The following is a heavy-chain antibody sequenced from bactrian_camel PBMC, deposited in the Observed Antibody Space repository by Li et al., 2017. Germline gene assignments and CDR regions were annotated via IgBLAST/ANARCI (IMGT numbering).Heavy chain of an antibody. D-gene: IGHD5*01. CDR1: GYIASSAC. J-gene: IGHJ6*01. CDR3: VADGGWVGYSLGY. CDR2: IGSDSRT. V-gene: IGHV3S53*01. Sequence: HVQLVESGGGSVQSGGSLRLSCAASGYIASSACMAWFRQAPGKEREEVATIGSDSRTTYADSVKGRFTISQDHVKPTLYLQMNGLKPEDTAVYYCVADGGWVGYSLGYWGQGTQVTVS.